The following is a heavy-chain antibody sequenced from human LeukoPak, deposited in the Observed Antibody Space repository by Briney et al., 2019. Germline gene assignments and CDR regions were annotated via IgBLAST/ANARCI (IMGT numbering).Heavy chain of an antibody. CDR3: ARDRDYGDYNTQDLFVY. D-gene: IGHD4-17*01. V-gene: IGHV1-18*01. CDR1: GYTFTNFG. J-gene: IGHJ4*02. CDR2: ISAYNGNT. Sequence: HRASVNVSCKASGYTFTNFGISWVRQAPGQGLEWMGWISAYNGNTNYAQRLQGRVTMTTDTSTSTAYMELRSLRSDDTAVYYCARDRDYGDYNTQDLFVYWGQGTLVTVSS.